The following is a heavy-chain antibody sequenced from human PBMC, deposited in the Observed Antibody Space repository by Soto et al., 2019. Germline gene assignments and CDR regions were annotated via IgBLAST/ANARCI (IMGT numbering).Heavy chain of an antibody. D-gene: IGHD2-21*02. V-gene: IGHV4-39*01. J-gene: IGHJ5*02. CDR1: GGSISSSSYC. CDR2: IYYSGST. CDR3: ARHPSDFWFDP. Sequence: SETLSLTCSVSGGSISSSSYCWGWIRQPPGKGLEWIGSIYYSGSTYYNPSLKSRVTVSVDTSKNQFSLKLSSVTAADTAVYYCARHPSDFWFDPWGQGTLVTVSS.